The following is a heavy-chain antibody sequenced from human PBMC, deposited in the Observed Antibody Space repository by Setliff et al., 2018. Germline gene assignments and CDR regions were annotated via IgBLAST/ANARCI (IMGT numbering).Heavy chain of an antibody. CDR1: DYSISSGYY. V-gene: IGHV4-38-2*01. J-gene: IGHJ3*02. CDR2: VYYSGST. Sequence: SETLSLTCAVSDYSISSGYYWGWIRQPPGKGLEWIGSVYYSGSTYYNTSLKSRVTISIDTSKNQFSLKLSSVTAADTAVYFCARHDNGYYYDSSGYYLDAFDIWGQGTMVTVSS. CDR3: ARHDNGYYYDSSGYYLDAFDI. D-gene: IGHD3-22*01.